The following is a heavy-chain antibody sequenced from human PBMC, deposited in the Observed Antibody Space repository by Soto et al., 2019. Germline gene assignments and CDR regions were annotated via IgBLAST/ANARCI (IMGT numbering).Heavy chain of an antibody. CDR2: INSDGSST. J-gene: IGHJ4*02. CDR3: ARLLGGSGSFIDY. V-gene: IGHV3-74*03. CDR1: GFIFSGYW. D-gene: IGHD3-10*01. Sequence: EVQLVESGGGLVQPGGSLRLSCEASGFIFSGYWMHWVRRAPGKGLVWVSRINSDGSSTTYADSVKGRFTISRDNAKNTMYLQMNSLRAEATAVYYCARLLGGSGSFIDYWGQGTLVTVSS.